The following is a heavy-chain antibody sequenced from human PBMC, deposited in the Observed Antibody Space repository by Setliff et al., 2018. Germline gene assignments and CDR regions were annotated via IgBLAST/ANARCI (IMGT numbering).Heavy chain of an antibody. J-gene: IGHJ3*02. Sequence: PSETLSLTCSVSGGSIDSHYWSWIRQPPGKGLEWIGSIYYSGNTNYNPYLKSRVTISIDTSKNQFSLKLSSVTAAYTAVYHCARGKTFFGAFIRAFDIWGQGRMVTVSS. CDR3: ARGKTFFGAFIRAFDI. V-gene: IGHV4-59*11. CDR2: IYYSGNT. CDR1: GGSIDSHY. D-gene: IGHD3-3*01.